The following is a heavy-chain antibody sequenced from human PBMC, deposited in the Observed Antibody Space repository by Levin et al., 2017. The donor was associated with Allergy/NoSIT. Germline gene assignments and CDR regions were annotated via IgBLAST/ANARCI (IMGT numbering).Heavy chain of an antibody. D-gene: IGHD1-7*01. CDR2: IDWDDDK. V-gene: IGHV2-70*01. CDR1: GFSLSTSGMC. J-gene: IGHJ5*02. Sequence: SGPTLVKPTQTLTLTCTFSGFSLSTSGMCVSWIRQPPGKALEWLALIDWDDDKYYSTSLKTRLTISKDTSKNQVVLTMTNMDPVDTATYYCARTTVNNWNYGELVSWFDPWGQGTLVTVSS. CDR3: ARTTVNNWNYGELVSWFDP.